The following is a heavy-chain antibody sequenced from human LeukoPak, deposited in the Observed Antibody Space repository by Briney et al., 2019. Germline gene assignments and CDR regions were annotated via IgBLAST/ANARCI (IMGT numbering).Heavy chain of an antibody. D-gene: IGHD3-22*01. Sequence: ASVKVSCKASGGTFSTYVISWVRQASGQGLEWMGGITPIFGTAKYAQKFQGRVTITADESTSTAYMELSSLRPEDTAVYYCARDAAIYDSSGYYYLWWGQGTLVTVSS. V-gene: IGHV1-69*13. J-gene: IGHJ4*02. CDR1: GGTFSTYV. CDR2: ITPIFGTA. CDR3: ARDAAIYDSSGYYYLW.